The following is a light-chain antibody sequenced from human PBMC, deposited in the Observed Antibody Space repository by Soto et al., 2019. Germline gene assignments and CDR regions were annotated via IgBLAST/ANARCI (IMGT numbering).Light chain of an antibody. V-gene: IGLV1-47*01. CDR3: TTWYDSRGTVV. CDR1: SSNIGTNY. CDR2: RND. Sequence: QSVLTQPPSASGTPGQRVTISCSGSSSNIGTNYVYWYQQLPGTAPKLLIYRNDQRPSRVPDRLSGSKSGTSASLAISSLRYEDEADYYCTTWYDSRGTVVFGGGTQVTVL. J-gene: IGLJ2*01.